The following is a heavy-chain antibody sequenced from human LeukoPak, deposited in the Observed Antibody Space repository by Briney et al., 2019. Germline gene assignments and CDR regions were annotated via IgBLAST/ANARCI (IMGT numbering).Heavy chain of an antibody. D-gene: IGHD1-1*01. Sequence: GESLQISCKGSGYNFASSWIAWVRQVPGKGLEWMGIIYPGDSDTRYSPSFQGQVTISADTSISTAYLQWSSLKASDTAMYYCARDPGPYGDYMDVWGKGTTVTVSS. CDR3: ARDPGPYGDYMDV. CDR2: IYPGDSDT. J-gene: IGHJ6*03. CDR1: GYNFASSW. V-gene: IGHV5-51*01.